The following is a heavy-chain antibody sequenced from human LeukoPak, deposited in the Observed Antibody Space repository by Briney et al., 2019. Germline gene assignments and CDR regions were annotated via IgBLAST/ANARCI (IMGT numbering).Heavy chain of an antibody. J-gene: IGHJ4*02. CDR2: IGGDGGER. D-gene: IGHD2-2*01. Sequence: PGGSLRLSCAGSGFTFNSYVMHWVRQAPGKGPEWVALIGGDGGERYYGESVKGRFTISRDNSENTLYAQMNSLRPEDTAIYYCARARGDSQPASRYFEYWGQGVPVTVSS. CDR1: GFTFNSYV. CDR3: ARARGDSQPASRYFEY. V-gene: IGHV3-30*03.